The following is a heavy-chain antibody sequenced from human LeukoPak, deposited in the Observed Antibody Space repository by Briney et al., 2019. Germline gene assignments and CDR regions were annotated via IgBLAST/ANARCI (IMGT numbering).Heavy chain of an antibody. D-gene: IGHD3-10*01. J-gene: IGHJ3*02. V-gene: IGHV1-69*05. CDR3: ARVKDYYGSESSNI. CDR2: SIPIFVTA. Sequence: SVKVSSKASGGTFSSYAISWVRQAPGQGLEWMGRSIPIFVTANYAQKFQGRATITTDESTSTAYMELSSLRSEDTAVYYCARVKDYYGSESSNIWGQGTMVTVSS. CDR1: GGTFSSYA.